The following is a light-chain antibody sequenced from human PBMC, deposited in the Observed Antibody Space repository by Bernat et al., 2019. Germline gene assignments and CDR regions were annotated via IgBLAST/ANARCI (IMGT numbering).Light chain of an antibody. V-gene: IGKV1-9*01. CDR1: QGISSY. CDR3: QQLNSYPPEIT. J-gene: IGKJ5*01. CDR2: AAS. Sequence: DIQLTQSPSFLSASVGDRVTITCRASQGISSYLAWYQQKPGKAPKLLIYAASTLQSGVPSRFSGSGSGTVFTLTISSLQPEDFATYYCQQLNSYPPEITFGQGTRLEIK.